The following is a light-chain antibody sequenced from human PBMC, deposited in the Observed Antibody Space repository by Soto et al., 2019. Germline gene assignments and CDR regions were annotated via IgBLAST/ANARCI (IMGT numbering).Light chain of an antibody. V-gene: IGKV1-33*01. Sequence: DIQMTQSPSSLSASVGERVTIKCQASQDIGNYLNWYQQKPGKAPKLLIYDTSNLETGVPSRFSGSRSGTEFTFTISSLQPEDFGTYYCQQYGNLPPYTFGQGSKLDTK. CDR2: DTS. CDR3: QQYGNLPPYT. J-gene: IGKJ2*01. CDR1: QDIGNY.